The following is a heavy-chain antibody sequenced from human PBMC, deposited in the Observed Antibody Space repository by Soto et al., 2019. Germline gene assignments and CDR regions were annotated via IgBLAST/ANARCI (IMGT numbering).Heavy chain of an antibody. J-gene: IGHJ5*02. CDR1: GGSISSYY. CDR2: IYYSGST. D-gene: IGHD3-16*01. Sequence: SETLSLTCTVSGGSISSYYWSWIRQPPGKGLEWIGYIYYSGSTNYNPSLKSRVTISVDTSKNQFSLKLSSVTAADTAVYYCARKNTLYYDYIWGEEHWFDPWGQGTLVTVSS. V-gene: IGHV4-59*08. CDR3: ARKNTLYYDYIWGEEHWFDP.